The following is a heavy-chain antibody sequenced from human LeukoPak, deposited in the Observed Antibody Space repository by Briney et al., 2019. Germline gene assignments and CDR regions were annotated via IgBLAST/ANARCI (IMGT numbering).Heavy chain of an antibody. CDR3: ARSVGIVGAGGAFDI. CDR2: IYSSGST. CDR1: GGSISSGSYY. D-gene: IGHD1-26*01. J-gene: IGHJ3*02. V-gene: IGHV4-61*02. Sequence: PSETLSLTCTVSGGSISSGSYYWNWIRQPAGKGLEWIGRIYSSGSTKYSPSLKSRVTISVDTSKNQFSLKLSSVTAADTAVYYCARSVGIVGAGGAFDIWGQGTKVTVSS.